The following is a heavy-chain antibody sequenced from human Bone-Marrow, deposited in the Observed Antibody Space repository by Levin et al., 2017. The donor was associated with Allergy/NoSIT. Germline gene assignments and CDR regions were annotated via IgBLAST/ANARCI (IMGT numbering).Heavy chain of an antibody. D-gene: IGHD2-2*01. CDR3: ARGDCSSTSCRQWFDP. Sequence: SETLSLTCTVSGGSISSYYWSWIRQPPGKGLEWMGFIYYSGSTHYNPSLKSGVRISVDTSRNQFTLKLSSVTAADTAVYDCARGDCSSTSCRQWFDPWGQGTLVTVSS. J-gene: IGHJ5*02. CDR2: IYYSGST. CDR1: GGSISSYY. V-gene: IGHV4-59*01.